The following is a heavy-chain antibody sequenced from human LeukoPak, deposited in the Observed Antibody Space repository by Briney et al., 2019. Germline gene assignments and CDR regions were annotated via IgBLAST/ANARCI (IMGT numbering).Heavy chain of an antibody. CDR1: GFTFSAYA. Sequence: GGSLRLSCAASGFTFSAYAMSWVRQAPGKGLEWVSTITGSGGNTSYADSVRGRFTISRDNSKNTVYLQMNSLRAEDTAVYYCAKARMTTVTTHGGPFDYWGQGTLVTVSS. CDR3: AKARMTTVTTHGGPFDY. D-gene: IGHD4-11*01. V-gene: IGHV3-23*01. CDR2: ITGSGGNT. J-gene: IGHJ4*02.